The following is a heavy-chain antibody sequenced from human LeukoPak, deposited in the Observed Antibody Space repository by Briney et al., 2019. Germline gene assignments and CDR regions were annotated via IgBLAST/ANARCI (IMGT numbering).Heavy chain of an antibody. Sequence: PSETLSLTCTVSGGSIGSSPYYWAWIRQPPGRGLEWIGSIHDSGRTYYNPSLRSRVTISVDTSKNQFSMRVISVTAPDTAVYYCARPTTGGATHGYDCWGQGILVTVAS. CDR3: ARPTTGGATHGYDC. CDR1: GGSIGSSPYY. D-gene: IGHD5-24*01. J-gene: IGHJ4*02. CDR2: IHDSGRT. V-gene: IGHV4-39*01.